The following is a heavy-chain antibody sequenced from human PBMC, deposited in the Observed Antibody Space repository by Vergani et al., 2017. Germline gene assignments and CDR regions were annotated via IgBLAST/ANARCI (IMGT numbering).Heavy chain of an antibody. CDR3: ARVKHRDESSTGYRLEGMDV. CDR1: GASISDVC. J-gene: IGHJ6*02. Sequence: QVQLQESGPGLVKPSETLSLTCSVSGASISDVCWTWIRQSPGERLEWIGYIYSTGSTNYNPSLQSRLSMSIDTSKSQFSLKLASVTAADTAVYYCARVKHRDESSTGYRLEGMDVWGQGITVTVAS. V-gene: IGHV4-59*01. CDR2: IYSTGST. D-gene: IGHD3-9*01.